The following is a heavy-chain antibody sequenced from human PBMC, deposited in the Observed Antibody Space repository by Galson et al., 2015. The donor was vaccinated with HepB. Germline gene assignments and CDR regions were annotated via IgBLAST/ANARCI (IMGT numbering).Heavy chain of an antibody. V-gene: IGHV4-34*01. CDR3: ARSYCSSTSCSHPSDYYYYGMDV. CDR2: INHSGST. CDR1: GGSFSGYY. J-gene: IGHJ6*02. Sequence: SETLSLTCAVYGGSFSGYYWSWIRQPPGKGLEWIGEINHSGSTNYNPSLKSRVTISVDTSKNQFSLKLSSVTAADTAVYHCARSYCSSTSCSHPSDYYYYGMDVWGQGTTVTVSS. D-gene: IGHD2-2*01.